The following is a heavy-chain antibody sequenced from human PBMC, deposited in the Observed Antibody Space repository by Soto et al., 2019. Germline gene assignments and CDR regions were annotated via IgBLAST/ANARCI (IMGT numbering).Heavy chain of an antibody. Sequence: SETLSLTCAVSGGSISSSNWWSWVRQPPGKGLEWIGEIYHSGSTNYNPSLKSRVTISVDKSKNQFSLKLSSVTAADTAVYYCAREKMVRGVTAYYYGMDVWGQGTTVTVSS. D-gene: IGHD3-10*01. CDR1: GGSISSSNW. CDR2: IYHSGST. CDR3: AREKMVRGVTAYYYGMDV. V-gene: IGHV4-4*02. J-gene: IGHJ6*02.